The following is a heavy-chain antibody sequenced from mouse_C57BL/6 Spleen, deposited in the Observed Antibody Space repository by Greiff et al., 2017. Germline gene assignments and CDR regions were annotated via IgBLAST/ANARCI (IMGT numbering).Heavy chain of an antibody. Sequence: EVKLMESGPGLVKPSQSLSLTCSVTGYSITSGYYWNWIRQFPGNKLEWMGYISYDGSNNYNPSLKNRISITRDTSKNQFVLKLNSVTTEDTATYYCARGTAYWYFDVWGTGTTLTVSS. V-gene: IGHV3-6*01. J-gene: IGHJ1*03. CDR1: GYSITSGYY. CDR2: ISYDGSN. CDR3: ARGTAYWYFDV.